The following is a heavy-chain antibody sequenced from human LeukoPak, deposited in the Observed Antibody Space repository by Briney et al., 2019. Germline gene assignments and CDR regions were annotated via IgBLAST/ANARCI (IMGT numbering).Heavy chain of an antibody. CDR1: GYTFTSYG. Sequence: ASVKVSCKASGYTFTSYGISWVRQAPGQGLEWMGWISAYNGNTNYAQKPQGRVTMTTDTSTSTAYMELRSLRSDDTAVYYCARDTYYDFWSGYYTGVYYYYYMDVWGKGTTVTVSS. V-gene: IGHV1-18*01. CDR3: ARDTYYDFWSGYYTGVYYYYYMDV. CDR2: ISAYNGNT. D-gene: IGHD3-3*01. J-gene: IGHJ6*03.